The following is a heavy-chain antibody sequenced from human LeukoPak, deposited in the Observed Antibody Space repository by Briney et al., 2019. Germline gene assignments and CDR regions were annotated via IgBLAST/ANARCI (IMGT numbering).Heavy chain of an antibody. CDR3: ARGDLAAAMGRYYYYMDV. J-gene: IGHJ6*03. CDR1: GFTFSSYS. CDR2: ISSSSSYI. Sequence: GGSLRLSCAASGFTFSSYSMNWVRQAPGKGLEWVSSISSSSSYIYYADSVKGRFTISRDNAKNSLYLQMNSLRAEDTAVYYCARGDLAAAMGRYYYYMDVWGKGTTVTVSS. V-gene: IGHV3-21*01. D-gene: IGHD2-2*01.